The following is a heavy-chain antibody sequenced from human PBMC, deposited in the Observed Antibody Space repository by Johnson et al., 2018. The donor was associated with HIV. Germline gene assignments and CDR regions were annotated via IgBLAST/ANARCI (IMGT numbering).Heavy chain of an antibody. Sequence: VQLVESGGGLVQPGGSLRLSCAASGFTFSSYAMSWVRQAPGKGLEWVSGIDWNGGSTSYADSVRGRFTISRDNAKNSLYLQMNSLRAEDTAVYYCARDGLYSSPWDAFDMWGQGTVVNVSS. CDR2: IDWNGGST. J-gene: IGHJ3*02. CDR1: GFTFSSYA. CDR3: ARDGLYSSPWDAFDM. D-gene: IGHD6-13*01. V-gene: IGHV3-20*04.